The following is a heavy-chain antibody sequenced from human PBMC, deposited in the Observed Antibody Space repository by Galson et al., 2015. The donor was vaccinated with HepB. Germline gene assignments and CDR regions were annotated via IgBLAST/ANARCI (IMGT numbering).Heavy chain of an antibody. Sequence: SLRLSCAASGFTFDDYAMHWVRQAPGKGLEWVSGISWNSGSIGYADSVKGRFTISRDNAKNSLYLQMNSLRAEDTALYYCAAKAMYGVNYWGQGTLVTVSS. J-gene: IGHJ4*02. V-gene: IGHV3-9*01. CDR3: AAKAMYGVNY. CDR2: ISWNSGSI. CDR1: GFTFDDYA. D-gene: IGHD4-17*01.